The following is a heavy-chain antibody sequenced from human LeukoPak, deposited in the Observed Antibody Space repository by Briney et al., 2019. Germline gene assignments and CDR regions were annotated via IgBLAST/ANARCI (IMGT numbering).Heavy chain of an antibody. CDR3: ANMAPTTYYFDY. V-gene: IGHV3-30*02. D-gene: IGHD1/OR15-1a*01. J-gene: IGHJ4*02. CDR2: IRYDGSNK. Sequence: GGSLRLSCAASGFTFSSYGMHWVRQAPGKGLEWVAFIRYDGSNKYYADSVKGRFTISRDNSKNTPYLQMNSLRAEDTAVYYCANMAPTTYYFDYWGQGTLVTVSS. CDR1: GFTFSSYG.